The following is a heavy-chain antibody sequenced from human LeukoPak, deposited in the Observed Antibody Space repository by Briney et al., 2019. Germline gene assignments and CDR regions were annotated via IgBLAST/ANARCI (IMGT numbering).Heavy chain of an antibody. CDR2: ISAYNGNT. J-gene: IGHJ4*02. CDR3: ARDEGYCSSTSCYIEDY. D-gene: IGHD2-2*02. CDR1: GYTFTSYG. V-gene: IGHV1-18*01. Sequence: ASVKVSCKASGYTFTSYGISWVRQAPGQGLEWMGWISAYNGNTNYAQKLQGRVTMTTDTSTSTAYMELRSLRADDTAVYYCARDEGYCSSTSCYIEDYWGQGTLVTVSS.